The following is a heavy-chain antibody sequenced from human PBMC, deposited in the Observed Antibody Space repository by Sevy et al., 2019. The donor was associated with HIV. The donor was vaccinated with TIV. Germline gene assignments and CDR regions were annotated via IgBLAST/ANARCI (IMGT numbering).Heavy chain of an antibody. CDR1: GFTFSSYA. D-gene: IGHD3-22*01. J-gene: IGHJ6*02. Sequence: GGSLRLSCAASGFTFSSYALHWVRQAPGKGLEWVAVISYDGSNKYYADSVKGRFTIPRDNSKNTLYLQMNSLRAEDTAVYYCARDALYDSSGYSFFDYYDYGMDVWGQGTTVTVSS. V-gene: IGHV3-30-3*01. CDR3: ARDALYDSSGYSFFDYYDYGMDV. CDR2: ISYDGSNK.